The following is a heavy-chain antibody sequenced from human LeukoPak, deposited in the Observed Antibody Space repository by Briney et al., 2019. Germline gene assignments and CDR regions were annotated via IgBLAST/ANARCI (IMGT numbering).Heavy chain of an antibody. D-gene: IGHD6-13*01. CDR1: GGSFSGYY. Sequence: PSETLSLTCAVYGGSFSGYYWNWIRQPPGKGLEWIGEINHSGSTNYNPSLKSRVTISVDTSKNQFSLRLSSVTAADTAVYYCARESIAAAVWFDPWGQGTLVTVSS. CDR2: INHSGST. J-gene: IGHJ5*02. CDR3: ARESIAAAVWFDP. V-gene: IGHV4-34*01.